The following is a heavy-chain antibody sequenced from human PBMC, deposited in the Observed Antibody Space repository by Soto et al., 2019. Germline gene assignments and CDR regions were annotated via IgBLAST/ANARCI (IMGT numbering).Heavy chain of an antibody. CDR1: GGSISSSNW. V-gene: IGHV4-4*02. Sequence: PSETLSLTCAVSGGSISSSNWWSWVRQPPGKGLEWIGEIYHSGSTNYNPSLKSRVTISVDKSNNQFSLKLSAVTAADTAVYYCASYWGTTTFGVVSSNDTCYYYCMDVWGQGATVTVSS. CDR2: IYHSGST. J-gene: IGHJ6*02. D-gene: IGHD3-3*01. CDR3: ASYWGTTTFGVVSSNDTCYYYCMDV.